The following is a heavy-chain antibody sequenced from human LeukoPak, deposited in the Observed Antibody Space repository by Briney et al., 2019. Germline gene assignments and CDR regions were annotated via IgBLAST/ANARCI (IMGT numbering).Heavy chain of an antibody. D-gene: IGHD6-19*01. CDR3: ASRWLYEDY. V-gene: IGHV4-61*01. Sequence: PSETLSLTCTVSGGSVSSGNYFWTWIRQPPGKGLEWLGYIFYTGSTNYNPSLKSRVTISLDTTKNQFSLKLNSVTAADTAAYYCASRWLYEDYWGQGTLVTVSS. CDR2: IFYTGST. J-gene: IGHJ4*02. CDR1: GGSVSSGNYF.